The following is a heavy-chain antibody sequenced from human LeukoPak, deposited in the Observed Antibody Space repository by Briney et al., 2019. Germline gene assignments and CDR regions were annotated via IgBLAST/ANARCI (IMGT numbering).Heavy chain of an antibody. D-gene: IGHD6-13*01. CDR2: IVVGSGNT. V-gene: IGHV1-58*01. CDR1: GFTFTSSA. Sequence: SVKVSCKASGFTFTSSAVQWVRQARGQRLEWIGWIVVGSGNTNYAQKFQERVTITRDMSTSAAYMELSSLRSEDTAVYYCAAVYPPYSSSLLSLDYWGQGTLVTVSS. J-gene: IGHJ4*02. CDR3: AAVYPPYSSSLLSLDY.